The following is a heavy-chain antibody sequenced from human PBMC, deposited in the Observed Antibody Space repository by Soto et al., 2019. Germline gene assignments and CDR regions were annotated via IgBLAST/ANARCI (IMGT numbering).Heavy chain of an antibody. CDR2: IYSGGST. Sequence: EVQLVESGGGLVQPGGSLRLSCAASGFTVSSKYMSWVRPAPGKGLGWVSVIYSGGSTYYADSVKGRFTISRDNSKNTLYLQMDSLRAEDTAVYYCARWYSSGWTGNFDYWGQGTLVTVSS. J-gene: IGHJ4*02. CDR1: GFTVSSKY. CDR3: ARWYSSGWTGNFDY. V-gene: IGHV3-66*01. D-gene: IGHD6-19*01.